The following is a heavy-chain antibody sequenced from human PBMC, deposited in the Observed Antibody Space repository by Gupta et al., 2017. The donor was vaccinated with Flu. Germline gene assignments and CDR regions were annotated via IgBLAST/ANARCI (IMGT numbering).Heavy chain of an antibody. V-gene: IGHV1-2*04. J-gene: IGHJ3*02. CDR1: GYTFTGYY. CDR2: INPNSGGT. D-gene: IGHD6-19*01. CDR3: ARGEICSSGWPTGFDAFDI. Sequence: QVQLVQSGAEVKKPGASVKVSCKASGYTFTGYYMHWVRQAPGQGLEWMGWINPNSGGTNYAQKFQGWVTMTRDTSISTAYMELSRLRSDDTAVYYCARGEICSSGWPTGFDAFDIWGQGTMVTVFS.